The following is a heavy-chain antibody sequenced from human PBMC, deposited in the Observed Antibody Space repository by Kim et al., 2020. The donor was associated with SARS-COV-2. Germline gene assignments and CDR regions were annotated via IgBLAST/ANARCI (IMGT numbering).Heavy chain of an antibody. CDR2: IYYSGST. J-gene: IGHJ6*03. V-gene: IGHV4-59*08. D-gene: IGHD6-6*01. Sequence: SETLSLTCTVSGGSISSYYWSWIRQPPGKGLEWIGYIYYSGSTNYNPSLKSRVTISVDTSKNQFSLKLSSVTAADTAVYYCATLASLSSSSNYYYMDVWG. CDR1: GGSISSYY. CDR3: ATLASLSSSSNYYYMDV.